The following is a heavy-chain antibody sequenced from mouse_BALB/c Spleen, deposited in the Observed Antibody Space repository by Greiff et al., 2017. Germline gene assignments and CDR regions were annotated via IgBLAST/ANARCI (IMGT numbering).Heavy chain of an antibody. CDR2: ISDGGSYT. CDR3: ARGPPLRN. CDR1: GFTFSDYY. J-gene: IGHJ3*01. V-gene: IGHV5-4*02. Sequence: EVQLVESGGGLVKPGGSLKLSCAASGFTFSDYYMYWVRQTPEKRLEWVATISDGGSYTYYPDSVKGRFTISRDNAKNNLYLQMSSLKSEDTAMYYCARGPPLRNWGQGTLVTVSA. D-gene: IGHD1-1*01.